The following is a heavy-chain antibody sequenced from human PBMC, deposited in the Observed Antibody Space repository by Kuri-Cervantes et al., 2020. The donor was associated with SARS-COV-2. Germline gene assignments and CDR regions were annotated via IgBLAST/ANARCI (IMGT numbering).Heavy chain of an antibody. CDR3: ARDSMTTRDFDY. Sequence: YFVASGFTFSSYWMHWVRQAPGKGLVWVSRLTNDGSDAIFADSVKGRFTISRDNAKNMLYLYMNSLRADDTAVYYCARDSMTTRDFDYWGQGTLVTVSS. V-gene: IGHV3-74*01. CDR2: LTNDGSDA. J-gene: IGHJ4*02. CDR1: GFTFSSYW. D-gene: IGHD4-11*01.